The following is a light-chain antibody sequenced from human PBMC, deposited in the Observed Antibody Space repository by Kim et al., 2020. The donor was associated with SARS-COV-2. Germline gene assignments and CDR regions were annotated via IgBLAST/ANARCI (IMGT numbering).Light chain of an antibody. Sequence: YELTQPPSVSVSPGQTASITCSGDKLGDKYACWYQQKPGQSPVLVIYQHIKRPSGIPERFSGSNSGNTATLTISGTQAMDEADYYCQAWDSSTAVVFGGGPQLTVL. CDR1: KLGDKY. J-gene: IGLJ2*01. CDR2: QHI. V-gene: IGLV3-1*01. CDR3: QAWDSSTAVV.